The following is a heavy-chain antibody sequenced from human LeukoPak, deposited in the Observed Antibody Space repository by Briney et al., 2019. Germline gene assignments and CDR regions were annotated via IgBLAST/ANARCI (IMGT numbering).Heavy chain of an antibody. CDR1: GYTFTGYY. V-gene: IGHV1-2*02. D-gene: IGHD6-6*01. J-gene: IGHJ4*02. Sequence: GASVKVSCKASGYTFTGYYMHWVRQAPGQGLEWMGWNNPNSGGTNYAQKFQGRVTMTRDTSISTAYMELSRLRSDDTAVYYCARFEPGQLVTFDYWGQGTLVTVSS. CDR2: NNPNSGGT. CDR3: ARFEPGQLVTFDY.